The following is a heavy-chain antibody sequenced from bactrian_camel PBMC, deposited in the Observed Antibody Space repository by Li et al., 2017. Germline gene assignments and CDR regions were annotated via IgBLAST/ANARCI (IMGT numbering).Heavy chain of an antibody. CDR3: AREAGLYYKQYDAHEYKY. D-gene: IGHD4*01. CDR1: GFTFSRLD. V-gene: IGHV3S40*01. Sequence: VQLVESGGGLVQPGGSLRLSCTASGFTFSRLDMSWDRQAPRKGLEWVSSINVDGGATFYADSVKGRFTISRDNAKNTLYLQMNSLEPEDTAIYYCAREAGLYYKQYDAHEYKYRGQGTQVTVS. CDR2: INVDGGAT. J-gene: IGHJ4*01.